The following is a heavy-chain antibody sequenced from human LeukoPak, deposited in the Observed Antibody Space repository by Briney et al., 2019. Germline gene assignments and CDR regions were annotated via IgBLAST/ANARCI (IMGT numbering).Heavy chain of an antibody. J-gene: IGHJ5*02. Sequence: SETLSLTCTVSGGSISSSSYYWGWIRQPPGKGLEWIGSIYYSGSTYYNPSLKSRVTISVDTSKNQFSLKLSSVTAADTAVYYCARNALNSYGPGYYNWFDPWGQGTLVTVSS. V-gene: IGHV4-39*07. D-gene: IGHD5-18*01. CDR3: ARNALNSYGPGYYNWFDP. CDR1: GGSISSSSYY. CDR2: IYYSGST.